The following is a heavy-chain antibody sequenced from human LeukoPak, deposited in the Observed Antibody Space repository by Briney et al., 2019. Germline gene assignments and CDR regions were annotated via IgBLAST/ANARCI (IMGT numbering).Heavy chain of an antibody. V-gene: IGHV3-30-3*01. CDR2: ISYDGSNK. CDR1: GFTFSSYA. Sequence: GGSLRLSCAASGFTFSSYAMHWVRQAPGKGLEWVAVISYDGSNKYYADSVKGRFTISRDNSKNTLYLQMNSLRAEDTAVYYCARGYDSSGYYYFYWGQGTLVTVSS. J-gene: IGHJ4*02. D-gene: IGHD3-22*01. CDR3: ARGYDSSGYYYFY.